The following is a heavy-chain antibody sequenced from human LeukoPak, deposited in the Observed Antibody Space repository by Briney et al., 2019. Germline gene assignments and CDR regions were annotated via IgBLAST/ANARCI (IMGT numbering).Heavy chain of an antibody. CDR2: ISTYNGNT. CDR3: AILWFGELTLDY. CDR1: GYTFTNYG. J-gene: IGHJ4*02. Sequence: GASVTVSCTASGYTFTNYGLSWVRQAPGQGLEWMGWISTYNGNTNYAQTLQGRVTMTTDTSKSTAYMELRSLRSDDTAVYYCAILWFGELTLDYWGQGTLVTVSS. D-gene: IGHD3-10*01. V-gene: IGHV1-18*01.